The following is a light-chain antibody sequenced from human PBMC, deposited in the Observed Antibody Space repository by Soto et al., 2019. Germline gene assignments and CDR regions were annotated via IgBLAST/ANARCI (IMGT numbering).Light chain of an antibody. CDR3: CSYAGSSTFSV. J-gene: IGLJ1*01. V-gene: IGLV2-23*03. CDR2: EGS. CDR1: EVGAHRF. Sequence: QSALTQPASVSGSPGQSITISCTGTEVGAHRFVSWYQQVPGTAPKLMIYEGSKRPSGVSNRFSGSKSGNTASLTISGLQAEDEADYYCCSYAGSSTFSVFGTGTKLTVL.